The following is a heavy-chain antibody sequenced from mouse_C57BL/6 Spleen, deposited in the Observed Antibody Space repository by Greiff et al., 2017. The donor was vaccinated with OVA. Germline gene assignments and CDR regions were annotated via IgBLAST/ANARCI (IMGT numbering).Heavy chain of an antibody. Sequence: QVQLQQSGPELVKPGASVKISCKASGYAFSSSWMNWVKQRPGKGLEWIGRIYPGDGDTNYNGKFKGKATLTADKSSSTAYMQLSSLTSEDSAVYFCASREVSDYYFDYWGQGTTLTVSS. J-gene: IGHJ2*01. CDR3: ASREVSDYYFDY. CDR1: GYAFSSSW. CDR2: IYPGDGDT. V-gene: IGHV1-82*01. D-gene: IGHD2-4*01.